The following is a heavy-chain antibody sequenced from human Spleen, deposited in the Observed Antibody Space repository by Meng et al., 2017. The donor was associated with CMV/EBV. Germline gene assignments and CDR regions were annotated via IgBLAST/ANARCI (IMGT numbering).Heavy chain of an antibody. CDR1: GFTFDDYA. CDR2: ISWNSGSI. J-gene: IGHJ4*02. V-gene: IGHV3-9*01. Sequence: SLKISCAASGFTFDDYAMHWVRQAPGKGLEWVSGISWNSGSIGYADSVKGRFTISRDNAKNSLYLQMNSLRAEDTAVYYCAREAYGDYLDYWGQGTLVTVSS. CDR3: AREAYGDYLDY. D-gene: IGHD4-17*01.